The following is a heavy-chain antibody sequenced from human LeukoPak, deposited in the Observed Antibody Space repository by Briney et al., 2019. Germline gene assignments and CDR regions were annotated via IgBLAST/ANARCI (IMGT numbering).Heavy chain of an antibody. Sequence: GGSLRLSCAASGFTFSSYWMHWVRQAPGKGLVWVSRINSDGSSTSYADSVKGRFTISRDNAKNSLYLQMNSLRAEDTAVYYCARTYYYDSSGYYWWAFDIWGQGTMVTVSS. CDR2: INSDGSST. V-gene: IGHV3-74*01. D-gene: IGHD3-22*01. CDR3: ARTYYYDSSGYYWWAFDI. J-gene: IGHJ3*02. CDR1: GFTFSSYW.